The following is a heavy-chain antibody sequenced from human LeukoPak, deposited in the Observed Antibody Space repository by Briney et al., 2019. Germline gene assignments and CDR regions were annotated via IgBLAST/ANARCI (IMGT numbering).Heavy chain of an antibody. CDR1: GFTFSSFT. J-gene: IGHJ3*02. CDR3: AREPSNYAFWSGPLDASDI. V-gene: IGHV3-30-3*01. CDR2: ISYDGSNT. Sequence: PGRSLRLSCPASGFTFSSFTMHWVRQAPGKGLEWVALISYDGSNTYYADSVKGRFTISRDNSNNTLYLQMNSVKTEDTAMYYCAREPSNYAFWSGPLDASDIWGQGTVVTVSS. D-gene: IGHD3-3*01.